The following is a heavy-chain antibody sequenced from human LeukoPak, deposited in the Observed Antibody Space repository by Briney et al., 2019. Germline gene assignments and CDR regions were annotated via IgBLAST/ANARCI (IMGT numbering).Heavy chain of an antibody. J-gene: IGHJ4*02. CDR3: ARGPTNGQAFDY. Sequence: GGSLKLSCAASGFTFSYTWMTWVRQAPGKGLEWVASIREDGSQKSAVDSVRGRFSISRDNAKNSVYLQMDSLRAEDTAVYYCARGPTNGQAFDYWGQGTLVSVSS. CDR2: IREDGSQK. CDR1: GFTFSYTW. D-gene: IGHD2-8*01. V-gene: IGHV3-7*01.